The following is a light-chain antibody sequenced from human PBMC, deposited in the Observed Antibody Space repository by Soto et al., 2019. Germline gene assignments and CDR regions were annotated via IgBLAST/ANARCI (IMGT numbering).Light chain of an antibody. CDR3: SSYTSTSSYV. CDR2: EVS. J-gene: IGLJ1*01. Sequence: SALTQPASVSGSPGQSITISCTGTSSDIGNYNYVSWYQRHPGKAPKLMISEVSNRPSGVSNRFSGSKSGNTASLTISGLQAEDEADYYCSSYTSTSSYVFGGGTKVTVL. CDR1: SSDIGNYNY. V-gene: IGLV2-14*01.